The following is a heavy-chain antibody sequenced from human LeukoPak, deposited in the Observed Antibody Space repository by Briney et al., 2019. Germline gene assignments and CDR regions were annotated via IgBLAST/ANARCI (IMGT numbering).Heavy chain of an antibody. CDR1: GGSISSYY. J-gene: IGHJ5*02. CDR2: IYTSGST. Sequence: SGTLSLTCTVSGGSISSYYWSWIRQPAGKGLEWIGRIYTSGSTNYNPSLKSRVTMSVDTSKNQFSLKLSSVTAADTAVYYCARDRRINIAAAAHDGWFDPWGQGTLVTVSS. V-gene: IGHV4-4*07. CDR3: ARDRRINIAAAAHDGWFDP. D-gene: IGHD6-13*01.